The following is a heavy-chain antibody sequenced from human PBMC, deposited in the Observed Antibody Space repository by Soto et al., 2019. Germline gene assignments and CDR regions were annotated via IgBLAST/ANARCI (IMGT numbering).Heavy chain of an antibody. CDR2: IRREGDSDGT. CDR1: GFTFSGFA. CDR3: ARVMTYNDRSYFDWNGMDV. Sequence: EVQVVESGGGLVQPGGSLKLSCAASGFTFSGFAMHWVRQASGRGLEWVGRIRREGDSDGTAFAASVRGRFTISKDDSKNTAYMQMSTVNTEDTAGYYCARVMTYNDRSYFDWNGMDVWGQGTKVTVSS. J-gene: IGHJ6*02. V-gene: IGHV3-73*02. D-gene: IGHD3-9*01.